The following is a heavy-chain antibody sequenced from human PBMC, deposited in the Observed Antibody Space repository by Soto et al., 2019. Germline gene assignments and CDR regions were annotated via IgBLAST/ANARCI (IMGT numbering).Heavy chain of an antibody. CDR2: INPNSGGT. D-gene: IGHD2-21*02. J-gene: IGHJ4*02. CDR1: GYTFTGYY. V-gene: IGHV1-2*04. CDR3: AREFDCGGDCAYFDY. Sequence: ASVKVSCKASGYTFTGYYMHSVRQAPGQGLEWMGWINPNSGGTNYAQKFQGWVTMTRDTSISTAYMELSRLRSDDTAVYYCAREFDCGGDCAYFDYWGQGTLVTVSS.